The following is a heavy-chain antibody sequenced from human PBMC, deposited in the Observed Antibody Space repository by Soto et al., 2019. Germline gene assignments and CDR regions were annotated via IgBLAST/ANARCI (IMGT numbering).Heavy chain of an antibody. Sequence: PSETLSLTCTVSGGSISSGDYCWSWLRQPPGKGLEWIGYIYYSGSTYYNPSLKSRVTISVDTSKNQFSLKLSSVTAADTAVYYCATCYTVNNWFDPWGQGTLVTVSS. CDR1: GGSISSGDYC. J-gene: IGHJ5*02. V-gene: IGHV4-30-4*01. CDR3: ATCYTVNNWFDP. D-gene: IGHD2-2*02. CDR2: IYYSGST.